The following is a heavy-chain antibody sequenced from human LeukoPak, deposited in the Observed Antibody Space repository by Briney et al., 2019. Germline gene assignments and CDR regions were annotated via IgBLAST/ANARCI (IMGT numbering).Heavy chain of an antibody. CDR3: ARTQYDILSGNDAFYI. Sequence: SETLSLTCTVCGGSISRYYWSWIRQPAGKGREWIGRIYSSWCSNYNPSLKIRVTMSVHTSKNHFSLKLSSVTAADTAVYYCARTQYDILSGNDAFYIWGQGTMVTVSS. CDR2: IYSSWCS. CDR1: GGSISRYY. D-gene: IGHD3-9*01. V-gene: IGHV4-4*07. J-gene: IGHJ3*02.